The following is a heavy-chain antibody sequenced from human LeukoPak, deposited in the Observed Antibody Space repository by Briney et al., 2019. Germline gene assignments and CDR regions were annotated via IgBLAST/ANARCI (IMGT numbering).Heavy chain of an antibody. CDR3: ARHSTSIFGVVTEDY. J-gene: IGHJ4*02. CDR1: GFTFSNYW. D-gene: IGHD3-3*01. V-gene: IGHV3-74*01. Sequence: PGGSLRLSCAASGFTFSNYWMHWVRQAPGKGLGWVSRINTDGTGTSYADSVKGRFTISRDNAKNTLYLQMNSLRVEDTAVYYCARHSTSIFGVVTEDYWGQGTLVTVSS. CDR2: INTDGTGT.